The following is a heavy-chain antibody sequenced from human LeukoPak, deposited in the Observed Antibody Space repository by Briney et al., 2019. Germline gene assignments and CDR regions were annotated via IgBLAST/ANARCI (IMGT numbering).Heavy chain of an antibody. CDR2: ISAYNGNT. Sequence: ASVKVSCKASGYTFTSYGISWVRQAPGQGLEWMGWISAYNGNTNYAQKLQGRVTMTTDTSTSTAYVELRSLRSDDTAVYYCARPILYYYDSSGYYDYWGQGTLATVSP. D-gene: IGHD3-22*01. CDR1: GYTFTSYG. V-gene: IGHV1-18*01. CDR3: ARPILYYYDSSGYYDY. J-gene: IGHJ4*02.